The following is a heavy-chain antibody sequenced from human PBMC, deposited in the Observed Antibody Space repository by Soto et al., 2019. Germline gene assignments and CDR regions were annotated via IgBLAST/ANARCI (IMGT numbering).Heavy chain of an antibody. CDR2: IYWDDDR. D-gene: IGHD3-22*01. V-gene: IGHV2-5*02. CDR3: VHSFYDLSGPFLFDY. CDR1: GFLLTTTGVG. J-gene: IGHJ4*02. Sequence: QITLKESGPTLVKPTQTLTLTCTFSGFLLTTTGVGVGWVRQPPGKALEWLALIYWDDDRRLSPSLKNRLTIXRDTSKDQVVLTLTNMDPVDTATYYCVHSFYDLSGPFLFDYWGQGTLVTVSS.